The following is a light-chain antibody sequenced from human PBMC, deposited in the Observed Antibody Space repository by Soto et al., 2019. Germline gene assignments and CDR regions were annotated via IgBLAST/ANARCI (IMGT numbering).Light chain of an antibody. J-gene: IGKJ1*01. CDR2: GAS. V-gene: IGKV3-20*01. CDR1: QSVSSNY. CDR3: QQYGSSLWT. Sequence: EIVLTQSPGTLSLSPGERATLSCRASQSVSSNYLVWYQQKPGQAPRLLIYGASSRATGIPDRFSGSGSGADFTLTISRLESEDFAVYYCQQYGSSLWTFDQGTKVEIK.